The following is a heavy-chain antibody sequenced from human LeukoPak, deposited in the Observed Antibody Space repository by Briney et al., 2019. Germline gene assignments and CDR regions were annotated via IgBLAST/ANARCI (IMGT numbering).Heavy chain of an antibody. V-gene: IGHV3-23*01. CDR3: AKGRYCSSTSCYYKPGYFDL. J-gene: IGHJ2*01. CDR1: GFTFSSYA. Sequence: GGSLRLSCAASGFTFSSYAMSWVRQAPGKGLEWVSAISGSGGSTYYADSVKDRFTISRDNSKNTLYLQMNSLRAEDTAVYYCAKGRYCSSTSCYYKPGYFDLWGRGTLVTVSS. D-gene: IGHD2-2*01. CDR2: ISGSGGST.